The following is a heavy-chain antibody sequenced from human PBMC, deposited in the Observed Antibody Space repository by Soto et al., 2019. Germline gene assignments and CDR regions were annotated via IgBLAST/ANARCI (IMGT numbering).Heavy chain of an antibody. V-gene: IGHV4-31*03. J-gene: IGHJ6*02. D-gene: IGHD3-16*01. Sequence: SETLSLTCTVSGGSISSGGYYWSWIRQHPGKGLEWIGYIYYSGSTYYNPSLKSRVTISVDTSKNQFSLKLSSVTAADTAVYYCARIGRNVYNYYYYYGMDVWGQGTTVTVSS. CDR2: IYYSGST. CDR3: ARIGRNVYNYYYYYGMDV. CDR1: GGSISSGGYY.